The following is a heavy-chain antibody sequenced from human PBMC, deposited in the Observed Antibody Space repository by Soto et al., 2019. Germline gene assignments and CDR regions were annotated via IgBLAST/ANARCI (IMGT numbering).Heavy chain of an antibody. CDR1: GGTFSSYT. CDR3: ALQDIVVVVAPLDY. Sequence: QVQLVQSGAEVKKPGSSVKVSCKASGGTFSSYTISWVRQAPGQGLEWMGRIIPILGIANYAQKFQGRVTITADKSTSTAYMELSSLRSEDTAVYYCALQDIVVVVAPLDYWGQGTLVTVSS. V-gene: IGHV1-69*02. CDR2: IIPILGIA. J-gene: IGHJ4*02. D-gene: IGHD2-15*01.